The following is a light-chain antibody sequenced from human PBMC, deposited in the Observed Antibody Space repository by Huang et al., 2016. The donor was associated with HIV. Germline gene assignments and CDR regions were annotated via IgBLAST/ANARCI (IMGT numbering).Light chain of an antibody. CDR2: GPS. J-gene: IGKJ1*01. V-gene: IGKV3-15*01. CDR1: QSLTIT. CDR3: QQHDTWPWT. Sequence: EIVLTQSPATLSVSPGERATLSCRASQSLTITLAWYQQRPGQAPRLLIYGPSTRASGVPASFSGSGSGTDFTLTINSLQSEDFGVYYCQQHDTWPWTFGQGTKVENK.